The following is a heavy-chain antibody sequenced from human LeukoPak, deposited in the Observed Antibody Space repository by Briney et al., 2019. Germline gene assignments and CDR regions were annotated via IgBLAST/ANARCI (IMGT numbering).Heavy chain of an antibody. J-gene: IGHJ4*02. CDR3: AREEPKYSSSWYD. CDR1: GGSISSGGYY. V-gene: IGHV4-61*08. CDR2: IYYSGST. D-gene: IGHD6-13*01. Sequence: PSETLSLTCTVSGGSISSGGYYWSWIRQHPGKGLEWIGYIYYSGSTNYNPSLKSRVTISVDTSKNQFSLKLSSVTAADTAVYYCAREEPKYSSSWYDWGQGTLVTVSS.